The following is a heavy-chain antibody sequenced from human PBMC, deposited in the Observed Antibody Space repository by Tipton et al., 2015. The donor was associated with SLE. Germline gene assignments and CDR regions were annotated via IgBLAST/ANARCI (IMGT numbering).Heavy chain of an antibody. CDR1: GFKFDDCA. CDR3: VKDMLGSGFDFND. CDR2: INWNSGSI. D-gene: IGHD3-10*02. J-gene: IGHJ4*02. V-gene: IGHV3-9*01. Sequence: SLRLSCAASGFKFDDCAMHWVRQRPGKGLEWVAGINWNSGSIGYADSVQGRFTISRDNAKNSLYLHMNSLRPEDTAFYYCVKDMLGSGFDFNDWGLGSLVAVPS.